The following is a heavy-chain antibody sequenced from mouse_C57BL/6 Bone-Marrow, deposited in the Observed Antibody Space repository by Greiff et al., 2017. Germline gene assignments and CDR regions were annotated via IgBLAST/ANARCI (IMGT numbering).Heavy chain of an antibody. CDR3: ARDRGSVDY. J-gene: IGHJ4*01. CDR2: ISDGGSYT. CDR1: GFTFSSYA. Sequence: DVQLQESGGGLVKPGGSLKLSCAASGFTFSSYAMSWVRQTPEKRLEWVATISDGGSYTYYPDNVKGRFTISRDNAKNNLYLQMSHLKSEDTAMYYCARDRGSVDYWGQGTSVTVSS. D-gene: IGHD3-1*01. V-gene: IGHV5-4*01.